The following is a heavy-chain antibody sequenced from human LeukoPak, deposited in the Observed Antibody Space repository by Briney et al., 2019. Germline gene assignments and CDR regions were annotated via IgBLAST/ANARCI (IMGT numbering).Heavy chain of an antibody. CDR2: INHSGST. D-gene: IGHD6-6*01. CDR3: ARRSSSSYYYYGMDV. CDR1: GGSFSGYY. J-gene: IGHJ6*02. V-gene: IGHV4-34*01. Sequence: NSSETLSLTCAVYGGSFSGYYWSWIRQPPGKGLEWIGEINHSGSTNYNPSLKSRVTISVDTSKNQFSLKLSSVTAADTAVYYCARRSSSSYYYYGMDVWGQGTTVTVSS.